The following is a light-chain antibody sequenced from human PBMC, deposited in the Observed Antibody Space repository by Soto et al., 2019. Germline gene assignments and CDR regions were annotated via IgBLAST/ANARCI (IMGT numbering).Light chain of an antibody. CDR2: AAS. Sequence: EIVLTQSPGTLSLSPGDRATLSCRASQRVSDSYLAWYQHKPGQAPRLLIYAASNRAIGIPDRFSGSGSGTDFTLTISRLEPEDFAVYYCQQYNSSPRTFGGGTKVDIK. CDR3: QQYNSSPRT. J-gene: IGKJ4*01. V-gene: IGKV3-20*01. CDR1: QRVSDSY.